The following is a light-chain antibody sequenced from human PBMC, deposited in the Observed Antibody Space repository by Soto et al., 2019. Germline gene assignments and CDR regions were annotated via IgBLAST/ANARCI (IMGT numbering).Light chain of an antibody. Sequence: DIQMTQSPSSLSASVGDRVTITCRASQSISNYLNWYQQKPGKAPNLLIYGASTLQSGDPSRFGGSGSGTDFTLTISSLQPEDFATYYCQQTYDAPITFGQGTRLEIK. CDR2: GAS. CDR3: QQTYDAPIT. V-gene: IGKV1-39*01. CDR1: QSISNY. J-gene: IGKJ5*01.